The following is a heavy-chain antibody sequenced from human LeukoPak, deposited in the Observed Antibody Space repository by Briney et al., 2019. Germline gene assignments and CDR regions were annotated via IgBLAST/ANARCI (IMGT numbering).Heavy chain of an antibody. CDR1: GFTFSDYA. CDR3: AREVASLTDAFDI. V-gene: IGHV3-30*04. J-gene: IGHJ3*02. D-gene: IGHD5-12*01. Sequence: SLRLSCAAAGFTFSDYAMHWVRQAPGKGLEWVAVVSGNGRSKFSANSVKGRFTISRDNSKSTLFLQMNSLKLEDMGVYYCAREVASLTDAFDIWGQGTLVSVSA. CDR2: VSGNGRSK.